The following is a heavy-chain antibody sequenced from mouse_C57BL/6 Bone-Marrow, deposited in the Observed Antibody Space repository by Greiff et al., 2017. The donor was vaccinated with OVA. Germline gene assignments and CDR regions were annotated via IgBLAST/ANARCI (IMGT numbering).Heavy chain of an antibody. CDR1: GYTFTDYY. Sequence: VQLKQSGPVLVKPGASVKMSCKASGYTFTDYYMNWVKQSHGKSLEWIGVINPYNGGTSYNQKFKGKATLTVDKSSSTAYMELNSLTSEDSAVYYCASPLYFDYWGQGTTLTVSS. CDR2: INPYNGGT. CDR3: ASPLYFDY. V-gene: IGHV1-19*01. J-gene: IGHJ2*01.